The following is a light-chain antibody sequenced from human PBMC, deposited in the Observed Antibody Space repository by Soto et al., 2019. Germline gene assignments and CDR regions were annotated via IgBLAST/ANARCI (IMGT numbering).Light chain of an antibody. J-gene: IGKJ2*01. CDR3: QQRSSGYS. Sequence: EIVLTQSPATLSLSPGERATVSCKASQSISGYLAWYQQKPGQAPRLLVYDASNRPTVVPARFSGSGFGTDFTLTITSPEPEDSAVYYCQQRSSGYSFGPGTKLEIK. CDR1: QSISGY. CDR2: DAS. V-gene: IGKV3-11*01.